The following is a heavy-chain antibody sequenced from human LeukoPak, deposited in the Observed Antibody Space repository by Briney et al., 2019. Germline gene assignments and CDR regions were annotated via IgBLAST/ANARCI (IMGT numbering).Heavy chain of an antibody. CDR3: ARDLTMVRGVIITEAFDI. CDR1: GGSISSSSYY. D-gene: IGHD3-10*01. Sequence: PSETLSLTCTVSGGSISSSSYYWGWIRQPPGKGLEWIGSIYYSGSTYYNPSLKSRVTISVDTSKNQFSLKLSSVTAADTAVYYCARDLTMVRGVIITEAFDIWGQGTMVTVPS. V-gene: IGHV4-39*02. J-gene: IGHJ3*02. CDR2: IYYSGST.